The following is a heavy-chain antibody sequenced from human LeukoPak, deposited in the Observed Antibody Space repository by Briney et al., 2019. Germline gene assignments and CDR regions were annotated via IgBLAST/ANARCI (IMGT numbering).Heavy chain of an antibody. CDR3: ARALPHCSGGSCYSFDY. J-gene: IGHJ4*02. CDR2: IYTSGST. V-gene: IGHV4-61*02. D-gene: IGHD2-15*01. CDR1: GGSISSGSYY. Sequence: SQTLSLTCTVSGGSISSGSYYWSWIRQPAGKRLEWIGRIYTSGSTNYNPSLKSRVTMSVDTSKNQFSLKLTSVTAADTAVYYCARALPHCSGGSCYSFDYWGQGTLVTVSS.